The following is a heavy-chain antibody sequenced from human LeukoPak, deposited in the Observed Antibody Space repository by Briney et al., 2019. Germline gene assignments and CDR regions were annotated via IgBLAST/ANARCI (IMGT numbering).Heavy chain of an antibody. D-gene: IGHD4-17*01. V-gene: IGHV4-59*01. CDR1: GGSISSYY. CDR2: IYYSGST. J-gene: IGHJ4*02. CDR3: ARSPPFYGDYVFDY. Sequence: PSETLSLTCTVSGGSISSYYWSWIRQPPGKGLEWIGYIYYSGSTNYNPSLKRRVTISVDTSKNQFSLKLSSVTAADTAVYYCARSPPFYGDYVFDYWGQGTLVTVSS.